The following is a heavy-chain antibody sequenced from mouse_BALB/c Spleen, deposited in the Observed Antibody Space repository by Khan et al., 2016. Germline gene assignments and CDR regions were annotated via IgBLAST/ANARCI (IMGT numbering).Heavy chain of an antibody. J-gene: IGHJ2*01. CDR3: ARSDLYYFDY. V-gene: IGHV3-2*02. Sequence: EVQLQESGPGLVKPSQSLSLTCTVTGYSITSDYAWNWIRQFPGNKLEWMGYISYSGSTSYNPSLKSRISITRDTSKNQFFLQLNSVTTEDTATYYCARSDLYYFDYWCQGTTLTVSS. CDR1: GYSITSDYA. CDR2: ISYSGST.